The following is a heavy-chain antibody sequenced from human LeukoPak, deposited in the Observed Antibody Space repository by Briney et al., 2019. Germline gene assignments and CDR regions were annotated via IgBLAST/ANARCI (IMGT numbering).Heavy chain of an antibody. Sequence: GGSLRLSCAASGFTFSSYSMNWVRQAPGKGLGWVSSISSSSSYIYYADSVKGRFTISRDNAKNSLYLQMNSLRAEDTAVYYCAGVYCSGGSTLDDAFDIWGQGTTVTVSS. CDR2: ISSSSSYI. CDR3: AGVYCSGGSTLDDAFDI. CDR1: GFTFSSYS. D-gene: IGHD2-15*01. V-gene: IGHV3-21*01. J-gene: IGHJ3*02.